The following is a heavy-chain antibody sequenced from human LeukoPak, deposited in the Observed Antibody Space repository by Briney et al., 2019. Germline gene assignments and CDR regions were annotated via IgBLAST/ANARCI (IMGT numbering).Heavy chain of an antibody. D-gene: IGHD6-13*01. CDR3: ASTEAAGRGFDP. Sequence: GRSLRLSCAASGFTFSSYAMHWVRQAPGKGLEWVAVISYDGSNKYYADSVKGRFTISRDNSKNTLYLQMNSLRAEDTAVYYCASTEAAGRGFDPWGQGTLVTVSS. CDR1: GFTFSSYA. CDR2: ISYDGSNK. J-gene: IGHJ5*02. V-gene: IGHV3-30-3*02.